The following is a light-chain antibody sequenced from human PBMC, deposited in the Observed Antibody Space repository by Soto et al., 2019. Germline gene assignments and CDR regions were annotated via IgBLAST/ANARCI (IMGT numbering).Light chain of an antibody. V-gene: IGKV4-1*01. Sequence: DIVMTQSPDSLAVSLGERATINCKSTQSVLYSSNNKNYLAWYQQKPGQPPKLFIYWASTRESGVPDRFRGSGSGTDFTLTISSLQAEDVAVYYCQQYYRATWTFGQGTKVDIK. CDR1: QSVLYSSNNKNY. J-gene: IGKJ1*01. CDR3: QQYYRATWT. CDR2: WAS.